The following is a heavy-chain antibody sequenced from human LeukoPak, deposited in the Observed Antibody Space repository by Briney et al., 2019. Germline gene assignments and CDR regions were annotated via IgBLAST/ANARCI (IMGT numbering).Heavy chain of an antibody. CDR3: ARRVTTSEYYFDY. V-gene: IGHV4-59*08. CDR2: IYYSGST. D-gene: IGHD4-4*01. CDR1: GGSISSYY. J-gene: IGHJ4*02. Sequence: PSETLSLTCTVSGGSISSYYWSWIRQPPGKGLEWIGYIYYSGSTNYNPSLKSRVTISVDTSKNQFSLKLSSVTAADTAVYYCARRVTTSEYYFDYWGQGTLVTVSS.